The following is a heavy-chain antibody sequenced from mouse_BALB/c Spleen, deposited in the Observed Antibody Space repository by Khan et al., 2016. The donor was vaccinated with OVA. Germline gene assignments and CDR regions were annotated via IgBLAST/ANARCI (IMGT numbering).Heavy chain of an antibody. CDR3: ARAFYNGAWFAY. CDR2: IWAGGGT. CDR1: GFSLSNYG. J-gene: IGHJ3*01. D-gene: IGHD1-3*01. Sequence: QVQLKESGPGLVAPSQTLSITCTVSGFSLSNYGVHWVRQPPGKGLEWLGVIWAGGGTNPNSALISRQTIRKDNSKSQVFLKMNSLQTDDTAMYYCARAFYNGAWFAYWGQGTLVTVSA. V-gene: IGHV2-9*02.